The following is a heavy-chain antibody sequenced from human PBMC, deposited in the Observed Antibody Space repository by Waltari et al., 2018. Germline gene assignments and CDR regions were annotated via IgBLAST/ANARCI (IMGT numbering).Heavy chain of an antibody. CDR3: VKDEWEAYFEF. CDR1: GCGFSSYW. D-gene: IGHD1-26*01. J-gene: IGHJ4*02. V-gene: IGHV3-7*01. CDR2: IKQDGSAK. Sequence: EVQLVESWGGLVQPGGSLRLSCEASGCGFSSYWMSWVRQAPGKGLEFVANIKQDGSAKNHVDSVKGRFTISRDNARNIVYLQMNSLRDEDTAVYYCVKDEWEAYFEFWGQGTLVTVSS.